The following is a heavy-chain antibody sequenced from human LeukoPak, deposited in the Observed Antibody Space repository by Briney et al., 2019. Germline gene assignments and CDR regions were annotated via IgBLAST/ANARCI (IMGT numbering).Heavy chain of an antibody. CDR3: ARDHMTTGFDY. V-gene: IGHV1-18*04. D-gene: IGHD4-17*01. CDR2: ISAYNGNT. J-gene: IGHJ4*02. CDR1: GYTFTSYG. Sequence: GASVKVSCKASGYTFTSYGISWVRQAPGQGLEWMRWISAYNGNTNYTQKLQGRVTMTTDTSTSTAYMELRSLRSDDTAVYYCARDHMTTGFDYWGQGTLVTVSS.